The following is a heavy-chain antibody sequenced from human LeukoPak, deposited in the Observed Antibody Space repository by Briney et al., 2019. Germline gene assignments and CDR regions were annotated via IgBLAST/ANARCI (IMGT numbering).Heavy chain of an antibody. CDR3: AKDIGYSYGHFYYYYGMDV. V-gene: IGHV3-9*01. J-gene: IGHJ6*02. D-gene: IGHD5-18*01. Sequence: GGSLRLSCAASGFTFDDYAMHWVRQAPGKGLEWVSGISWNSGSIGYADSVKGRFTISRDNAKNSLYLQMNSLRAEDTALYYCAKDIGYSYGHFYYYYGMDVWGQGTTVTVSS. CDR1: GFTFDDYA. CDR2: ISWNSGSI.